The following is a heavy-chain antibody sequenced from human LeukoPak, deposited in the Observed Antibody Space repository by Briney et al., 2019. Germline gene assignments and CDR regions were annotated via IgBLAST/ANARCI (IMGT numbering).Heavy chain of an antibody. CDR2: IYYSGST. CDR1: GASISDYY. CDR3: ARVGGYSYGDIDY. J-gene: IGHJ4*02. Sequence: SETLSLTCTVSGASISDYYWSWIRQPPGKGLEWIGYIYYSGSTNYNPSLKSRVTISVDTSKDQFSLKLSSVTAADTAVYYCARVGGYSYGDIDYWGQGTLVTVSS. V-gene: IGHV4-59*01. D-gene: IGHD5-18*01.